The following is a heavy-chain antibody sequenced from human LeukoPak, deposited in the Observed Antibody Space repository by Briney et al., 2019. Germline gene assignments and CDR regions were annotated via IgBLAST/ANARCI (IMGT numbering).Heavy chain of an antibody. V-gene: IGHV4-39*01. CDR2: IYYSGST. J-gene: IGHJ4*02. D-gene: IGHD1-26*01. Sequence: PSETLSLTCTVSGGSISSSSYYWGWIRQPPGKGLEWIGGIYYSGSTYYNPSLKSRVTISVDTSKNQFSLKLSSVTAADTAVYYCASSVGFDYWGQGTLVTVSS. CDR1: GGSISSSSYY. CDR3: ASSVGFDY.